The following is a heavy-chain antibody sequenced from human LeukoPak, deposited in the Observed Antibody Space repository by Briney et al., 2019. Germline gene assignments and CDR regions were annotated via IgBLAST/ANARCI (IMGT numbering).Heavy chain of an antibody. J-gene: IGHJ4*02. CDR2: ISSTGSTI. Sequence: LGGSLRLSCAASGFTFSSYEMNWVRQAPGKGLEWVSYISSTGSTIYYADSVKGRFTISRDNAKNSLYLQMNSLRAEDTAIYYCARAGERLIGIPLDYWGQGTLVTVSS. D-gene: IGHD3-10*01. V-gene: IGHV3-48*03. CDR3: ARAGERLIGIPLDY. CDR1: GFTFSSYE.